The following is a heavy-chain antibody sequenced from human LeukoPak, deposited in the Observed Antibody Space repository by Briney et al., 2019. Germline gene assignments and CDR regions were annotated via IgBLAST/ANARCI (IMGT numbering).Heavy chain of an antibody. CDR1: GGSISSYY. J-gene: IGHJ4*02. Sequence: PSETLSLTCTVSGGSISSYYWSWIRQPPGKGLEWIGYIYYSGSTNYNPSLKSRVTISVDTSKNQFSLKLSSVTAADTAVYYCARRIKAWGTRGSYFGYWGQGTQVTVSS. D-gene: IGHD3-16*01. CDR3: ARRIKAWGTRGSYFGY. CDR2: IYYSGST. V-gene: IGHV4-59*01.